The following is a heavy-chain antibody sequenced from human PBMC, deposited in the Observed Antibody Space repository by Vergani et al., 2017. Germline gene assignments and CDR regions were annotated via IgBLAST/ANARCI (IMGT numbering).Heavy chain of an antibody. D-gene: IGHD6-19*01. J-gene: IGHJ3*02. Sequence: QVQLQESGPGLVKPSGTLSLTCAVSGGSISSSNWWSGVRQPPGKGLDWIGEIYHSGSTDYNPSLKSRVTISVDKSKNQFTLKLSSVTAAATAVYYCARGQWLGLDAFDIWGQGTMVTVSS. CDR2: IYHSGST. CDR3: ARGQWLGLDAFDI. CDR1: GGSISSSNW. V-gene: IGHV4-4*02.